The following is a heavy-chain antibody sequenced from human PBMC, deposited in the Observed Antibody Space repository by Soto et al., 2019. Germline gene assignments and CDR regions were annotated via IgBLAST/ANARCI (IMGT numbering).Heavy chain of an antibody. CDR1: GYTFTSYG. Sequence: QVQLVQSGAEVKKPGASVKVSCKASGYTFTSYGISWVRQAPGQGLEWMGWINPNSGGTNYAQKFQGWVTMTRDTSISTAYMELSRLRSDDTAVYYCARDLERGTTDWGQGTLVTVSS. V-gene: IGHV1-2*04. D-gene: IGHD1-7*01. J-gene: IGHJ4*02. CDR3: ARDLERGTTD. CDR2: INPNSGGT.